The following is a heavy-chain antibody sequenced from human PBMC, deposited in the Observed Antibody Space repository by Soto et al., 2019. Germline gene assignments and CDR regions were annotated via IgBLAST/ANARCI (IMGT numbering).Heavy chain of an antibody. D-gene: IGHD6-25*01. CDR1: GGFIRSGGYY. CDR3: ARSPGYWFDY. Sequence: SETLSLTCTVSGGFIRSGGYYWSWIRQHPGKGLEWIGYIYFIGITYYTPSLKSRLTISVDTSKNQFSLKLTSVTAADTVVYYCARSPGYWFDYWGQGALVTVSS. CDR2: IYFIGIT. V-gene: IGHV4-31*03. J-gene: IGHJ4*02.